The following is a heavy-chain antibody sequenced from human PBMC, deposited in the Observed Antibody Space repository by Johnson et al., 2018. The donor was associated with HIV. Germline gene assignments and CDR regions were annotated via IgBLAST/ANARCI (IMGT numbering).Heavy chain of an antibody. CDR1: GFTISTFW. D-gene: IGHD2-21*01. CDR3: ARARARVTFDI. CDR2: IRNKANSYTT. J-gene: IGHJ3*02. Sequence: VQLVESGGALVQPGGSLRPPCEVSGFTISTFWMPWVRQVPGKGLMWVGRIRNKANSYTTEYAASVKGRFTISRDDLKNSLYLQMNSLRAEDTAVYYCARARARVTFDIWGQGTMVTVSS. V-gene: IGHV3-72*01.